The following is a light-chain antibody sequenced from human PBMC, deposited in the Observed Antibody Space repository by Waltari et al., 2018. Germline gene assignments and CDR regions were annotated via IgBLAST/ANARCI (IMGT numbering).Light chain of an antibody. Sequence: QSALTQPASVSGSPGQSITISCTGPSSAVGGYNFVAWYQQYPGKAPKLVIYDVSARPSGASDRFSCCKSGNTASLVISGLQPEDEADYYCSSYTATRHYVFGTGTKVTVL. CDR2: DVS. V-gene: IGLV2-14*03. J-gene: IGLJ1*01. CDR3: SSYTATRHYV. CDR1: SSAVGGYNF.